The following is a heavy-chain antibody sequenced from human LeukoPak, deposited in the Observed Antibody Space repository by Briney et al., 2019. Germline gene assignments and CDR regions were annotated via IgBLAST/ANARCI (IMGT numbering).Heavy chain of an antibody. CDR1: GFTVSSNY. CDR2: IYSGGST. Sequence: GGSLSLSCAASGFTVSSNYMSWVRQAPGKGLEWVSVIYSGGSTYYADSVKGRFTISRDNSKNTLYLQMNSLRAEDTAVYYCARPHPYYESSDDGFDILGQGTMVTVSS. J-gene: IGHJ3*02. V-gene: IGHV3-66*04. CDR3: ARPHPYYESSDDGFDI. D-gene: IGHD3-22*01.